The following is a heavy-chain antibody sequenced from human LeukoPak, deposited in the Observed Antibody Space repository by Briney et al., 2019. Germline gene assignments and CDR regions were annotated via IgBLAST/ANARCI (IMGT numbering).Heavy chain of an antibody. D-gene: IGHD3-10*01. Sequence: SETLSLTCAVYGGSFSGYYWSWIRQPPGKGLEWIGEINHSGSTNYNPSLKSRVTISVDTSKNQFSLKLSSVTAADTAVYYCARNYGSGSYSLYFDYWGQGTLVTVSS. J-gene: IGHJ4*02. CDR2: INHSGST. CDR3: ARNYGSGSYSLYFDY. CDR1: GGSFSGYY. V-gene: IGHV4-34*01.